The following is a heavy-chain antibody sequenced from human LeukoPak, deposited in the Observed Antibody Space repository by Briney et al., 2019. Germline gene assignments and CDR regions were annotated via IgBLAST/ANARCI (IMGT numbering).Heavy chain of an antibody. D-gene: IGHD1-1*01. CDR1: GGSFSGYY. Sequence: PSETLSLTCAVYGGSFSGYYWSWIRQPPGKGLEWSGEINHSGSTNYNPSLKSRVTISVDTSKNQFSLKLSSVTAADTAVYYCATNRPVQLERGYYMDVWGKGTTVTVSS. V-gene: IGHV4-34*01. CDR3: ATNRPVQLERGYYMDV. CDR2: INHSGST. J-gene: IGHJ6*03.